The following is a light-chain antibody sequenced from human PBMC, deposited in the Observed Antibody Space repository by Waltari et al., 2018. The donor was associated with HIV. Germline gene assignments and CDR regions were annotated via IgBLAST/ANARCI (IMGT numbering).Light chain of an antibody. Sequence: DIQMTQSPSSLSASVGDRVTITCRASQSINDYLNWYQQKPGRAPKLLIYGASTLERGVPSRFSGSGSGRDFTLTISSLQPEDFATYYCQQSYNMRTFGQGTKVDIK. J-gene: IGKJ2*02. CDR2: GAS. CDR1: QSINDY. CDR3: QQSYNMRT. V-gene: IGKV1-39*01.